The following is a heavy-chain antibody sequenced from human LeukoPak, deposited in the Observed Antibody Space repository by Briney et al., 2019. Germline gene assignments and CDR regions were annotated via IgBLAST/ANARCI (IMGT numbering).Heavy chain of an antibody. CDR2: ISGPGSST. CDR1: GFIFSDYA. D-gene: IGHD3-10*01. Sequence: PGGSLRLSCAASGFIFSDYALHWVRQAPGKLELVSGISGPGSSTYYTDSVKGRFTVSRDNAKNSLYLQMNSLRAEDTAVFYCARGGMVRRVMGAFDIWGQGTLVTVSS. J-gene: IGHJ3*02. CDR3: ARGGMVRRVMGAFDI. V-gene: IGHV3-23*01.